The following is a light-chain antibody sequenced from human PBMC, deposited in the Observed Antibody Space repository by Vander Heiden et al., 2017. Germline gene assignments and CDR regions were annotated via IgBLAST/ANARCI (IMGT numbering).Light chain of an antibody. CDR3: SAWDDNLNGLV. CDR2: TNN. CDR1: SSNIGSNT. V-gene: IGLV1-44*01. Sequence: SVLTHPPSASGPPAQRVTISCSGGSSNIGSNTVSRYQQLPVTAPTVLIYTNNQRPSGCPDRFSGSRPGTSASLAIRGRQSADEADYHCSAWDDNLNGLVFGGGTKLTVL. J-gene: IGLJ3*02.